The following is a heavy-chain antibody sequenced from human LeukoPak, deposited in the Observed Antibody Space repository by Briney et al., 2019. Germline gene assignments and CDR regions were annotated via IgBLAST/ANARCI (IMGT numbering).Heavy chain of an antibody. CDR1: GGTFSGYY. V-gene: IGHV4-34*01. CDR3: AREQWLAEDAFDI. Sequence: SETLSLTCAVYGGTFSGYYWSWIRQPPGKGLEWIGEIHHSGSTNYNPSLKSRVTISVDTSKNQFSLKLSSVTAADTAMYYCAREQWLAEDAFDIWGQGTMVTISS. J-gene: IGHJ3*02. CDR2: IHHSGST. D-gene: IGHD6-19*01.